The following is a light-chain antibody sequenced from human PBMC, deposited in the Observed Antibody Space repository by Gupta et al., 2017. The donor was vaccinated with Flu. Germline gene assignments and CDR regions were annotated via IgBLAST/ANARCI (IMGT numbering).Light chain of an antibody. J-gene: IGLJ3*02. CDR1: SSNIGTNT. Sequence: QSVLTQPPSASGTPGQRVTIYCSGSSSNIGTNTVNWYQQLPGTAPKLLIYSNNQRPSGVPDRFSGSKSGTSASLAISGLQSEDEADYYCAAWDDSLNGLWVFGGGTKLTVL. CDR3: AAWDDSLNGLWV. V-gene: IGLV1-44*01. CDR2: SNN.